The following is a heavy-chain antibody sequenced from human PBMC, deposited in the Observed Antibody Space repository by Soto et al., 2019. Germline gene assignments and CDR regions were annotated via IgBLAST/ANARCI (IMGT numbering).Heavy chain of an antibody. D-gene: IGHD3-9*01. Sequence: GGSLRLSCAASGFTFSSYAMSWVRQAPGKGLEWVSAISRSGGSTYYADSVKGRFTISRDNSKNTLYLQMNSLRAEDTAVYHCAKDFGHYDILTGYPTFDYWGQGTLVTVSS. V-gene: IGHV3-23*01. CDR1: GFTFSSYA. J-gene: IGHJ4*02. CDR3: AKDFGHYDILTGYPTFDY. CDR2: ISRSGGST.